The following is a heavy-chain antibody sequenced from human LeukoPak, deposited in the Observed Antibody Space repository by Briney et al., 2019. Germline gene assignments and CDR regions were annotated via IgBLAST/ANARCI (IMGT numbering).Heavy chain of an antibody. J-gene: IGHJ4*02. D-gene: IGHD5-12*01. CDR1: GFTFTDYS. V-gene: IGHV3-48*04. CDR3: TRERGYSGYHFDY. CDR2: ISNSGSTM. Sequence: GGSLRLSCAASGFTFTDYSMNWVRQAPGKGLEWVSYISNSGSTMYYADSVKGRFTISRDNAKNSLYLQMNSLRAEDTAVYYCTRERGYSGYHFDYWGQGTLVTVSS.